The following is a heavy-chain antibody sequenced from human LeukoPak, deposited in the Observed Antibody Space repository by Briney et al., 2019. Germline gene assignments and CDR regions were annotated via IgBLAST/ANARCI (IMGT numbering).Heavy chain of an antibody. V-gene: IGHV1-46*01. J-gene: IGHJ4*02. D-gene: IGHD1-26*01. CDR2: INPSGGST. Sequence: GASVKVSCKASGYTFTSYGISWVRQAPGQGLEWMGIINPSGGSTSYAQKFQGRVTMTRDTSTSTVYMELSSLRSEDTAVYYCARESRNSGDSGSYGTLDYWGQGTLVTVSS. CDR3: ARESRNSGDSGSYGTLDY. CDR1: GYTFTSYG.